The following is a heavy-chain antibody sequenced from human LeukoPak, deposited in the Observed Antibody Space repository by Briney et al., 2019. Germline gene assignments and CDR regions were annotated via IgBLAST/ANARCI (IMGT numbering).Heavy chain of an antibody. D-gene: IGHD5-12*01. V-gene: IGHV1-18*04. J-gene: IGHJ4*02. Sequence: ASVKVSCKASGYTFSGYYMHWVRQAPGQGLEWMGGISAYNGNTNYAQKLKGRVTMTTDTSTSTAYMELRSLRSDDTAVYYCARDDALVATGSFDYWGQGTLVTVSS. CDR2: ISAYNGNT. CDR3: ARDDALVATGSFDY. CDR1: GYTFSGYY.